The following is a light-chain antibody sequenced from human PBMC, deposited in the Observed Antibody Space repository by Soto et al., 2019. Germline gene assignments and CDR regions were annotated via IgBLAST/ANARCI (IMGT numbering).Light chain of an antibody. CDR2: AAS. V-gene: IGKV3-15*01. CDR1: QSVSSN. CDR3: QQYNNRPPWT. Sequence: DIVLTQSPGTLSVSPGERATLSCRASQSVSSNHLAWYQQKPGQAPRLLIYAASTRATGIPPTFSGSGSGTEFSLTITSLQSEDFALYYCQQYNNRPPWTFGQGTKVDIK. J-gene: IGKJ1*01.